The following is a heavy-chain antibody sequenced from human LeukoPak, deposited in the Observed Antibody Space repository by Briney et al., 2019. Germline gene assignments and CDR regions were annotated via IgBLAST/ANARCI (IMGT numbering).Heavy chain of an antibody. CDR2: ISGSGGST. J-gene: IGHJ3*02. D-gene: IGHD3-3*01. V-gene: IGHV3-23*01. CDR1: GFTFSSYA. CDR3: ARGAIFGVVITRSAFDI. Sequence: GSLRLSCAASGFTFSSYAMSWVRQAPGKGLEWVSAISGSGGSTYYADSVKGRFTISRDNSKNTLYLQMNSLRAEDTAVYYCARGAIFGVVITRSAFDIWGQGTMVTVSS.